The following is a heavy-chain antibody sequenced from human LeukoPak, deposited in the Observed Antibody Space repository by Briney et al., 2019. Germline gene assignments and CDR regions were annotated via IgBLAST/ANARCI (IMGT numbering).Heavy chain of an antibody. CDR3: ARGNNFWTGFSEYYFDY. J-gene: IGHJ4*02. CDR1: GGSISSYY. V-gene: IGHV4-59*01. Sequence: PSETLSLTCTVSGGSISSYYWNWIRQSPGKGLEWIGYIYHSGTTNYNPSLKRRVTLSVDTSKNQFSLNLRSVTAADTAVYYCARGNNFWTGFSEYYFDYWGQGALVTVSS. CDR2: IYHSGTT. D-gene: IGHD3/OR15-3a*01.